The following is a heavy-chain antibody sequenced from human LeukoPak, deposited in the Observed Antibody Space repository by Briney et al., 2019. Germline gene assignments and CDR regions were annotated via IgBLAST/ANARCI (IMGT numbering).Heavy chain of an antibody. CDR3: ARGTDRSKIGY. Sequence: SETLSLTCSVSDGSINGYYWNWIRRPPGKGLEWIGYIYYNGNTNYSPSLKSRVTMSVDTSEDHFSLKLTSVTAADTAVYYCARGTDRSKIGYWGQGTLVTVSS. CDR1: DGSINGYY. J-gene: IGHJ4*02. V-gene: IGHV4-59*12. D-gene: IGHD3-22*01. CDR2: IYYNGNT.